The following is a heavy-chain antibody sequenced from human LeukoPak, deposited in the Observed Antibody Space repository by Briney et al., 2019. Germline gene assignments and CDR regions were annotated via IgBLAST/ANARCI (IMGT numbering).Heavy chain of an antibody. Sequence: SSVNVSCKASAYTFTNYYLHWVRHAPALGLDWMGIINLSDGDTNYEQKFQGSLTLTRDTSTITVYMELIRLKSEDTAVYSWAGSSVDRLQLAHFDLGGEGTLVTVST. CDR3: AGSSVDRLQLAHFDL. V-gene: IGHV1-46*01. D-gene: IGHD1/OR15-1a*01. J-gene: IGHJ4*02. CDR1: AYTFTNYY. CDR2: INLSDGDT.